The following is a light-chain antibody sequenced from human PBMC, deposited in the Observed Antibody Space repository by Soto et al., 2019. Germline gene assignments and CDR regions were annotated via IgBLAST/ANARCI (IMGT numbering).Light chain of an antibody. CDR1: QSLSSC. CDR2: KAS. Sequence: SQLTQSPPTLSASVGDRLTITCRARQSLSSCLDWYQQKPGKAPKLPIYKASSLESGVPSRVSARGEGTEVTLTISRMQTDHVATDEGRQYKRYSPTFGHGTKVDI. V-gene: IGKV1-5*03. CDR3: RQYKRYSPT. J-gene: IGKJ1*01.